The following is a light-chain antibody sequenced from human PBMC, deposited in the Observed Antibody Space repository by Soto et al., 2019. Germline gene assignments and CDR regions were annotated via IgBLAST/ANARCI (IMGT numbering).Light chain of an antibody. CDR1: QSVTTR. Sequence: EIVLTQSPDTLSLSPGGRATLSCRASQSVTTRLAWYQQKPGQPPRLLISGASVRASGVPVRITGSGSGTDFTLTISSLQSEDFAVYYCQQYNNWPLTFGGGTKVEIK. CDR2: GAS. V-gene: IGKV3D-15*01. J-gene: IGKJ4*01. CDR3: QQYNNWPLT.